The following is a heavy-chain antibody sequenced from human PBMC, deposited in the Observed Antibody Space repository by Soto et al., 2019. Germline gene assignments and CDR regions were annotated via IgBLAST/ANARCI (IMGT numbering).Heavy chain of an antibody. D-gene: IGHD3-3*01. CDR2: ISSSSGYT. CDR1: GFTFSDYY. Sequence: QVQLVESGGGLVKPGGSLRLSCAASGFTFSDYYMSWIRQAPGKGLEWVSYISSSSGYTNYADSVKGRFTISRDNAKNSLYLQMNSLRAEDTAVYYCARPKSYTIFGVFTPDFDSWGQGTLVTVSS. J-gene: IGHJ4*02. CDR3: ARPKSYTIFGVFTPDFDS. V-gene: IGHV3-11*06.